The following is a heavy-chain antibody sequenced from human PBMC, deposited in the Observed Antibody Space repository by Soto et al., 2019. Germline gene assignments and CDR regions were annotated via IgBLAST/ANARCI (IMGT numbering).Heavy chain of an antibody. Sequence: GGSLRLSCAASRFTFRDAWMSWVRQAPGKGLEWVGRIKREIDGGTTDYAAPVKGRFTISRDDSENTLYLQMNSLKTEDTAVYYCSTGLSNGYYNFDFWGQGTLVTVSS. D-gene: IGHD3-22*01. V-gene: IGHV3-15*01. J-gene: IGHJ4*02. CDR2: IKREIDGGTT. CDR1: RFTFRDAW. CDR3: STGLSNGYYNFDF.